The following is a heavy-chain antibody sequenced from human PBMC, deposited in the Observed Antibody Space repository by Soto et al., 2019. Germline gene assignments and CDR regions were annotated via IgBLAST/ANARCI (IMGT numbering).Heavy chain of an antibody. Sequence: QVQLVQSGAEVKKPGASVKVSCKASGYTFTGYYMHWVRQAPGQGLEWMGWINPNSGGTNYAQKFQGWVTMTRDTSISTAYMELSRLRSDDTAVYYCARGRFGESPWIVHLFDPWGQGTLVTVSS. D-gene: IGHD3-10*01. CDR1: GYTFTGYY. J-gene: IGHJ5*02. CDR2: INPNSGGT. V-gene: IGHV1-2*04. CDR3: ARGRFGESPWIVHLFDP.